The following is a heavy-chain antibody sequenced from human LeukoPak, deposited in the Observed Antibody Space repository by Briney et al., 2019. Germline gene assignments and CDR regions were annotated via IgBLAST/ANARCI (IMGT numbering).Heavy chain of an antibody. D-gene: IGHD3-22*01. CDR1: GFTFTSSA. J-gene: IGHJ4*02. Sequence: ASVKVSCKASGFTFTSSAVQWVRQARGQRLEWIGWIVVGSGNTNYAQKFQERVTITRDMSTSTAYMELSSLRSGDTAVYYCAADPTVFYDSSGYYYGWEDYFDYWGQGTLVTVSS. V-gene: IGHV1-58*01. CDR2: IVVGSGNT. CDR3: AADPTVFYDSSGYYYGWEDYFDY.